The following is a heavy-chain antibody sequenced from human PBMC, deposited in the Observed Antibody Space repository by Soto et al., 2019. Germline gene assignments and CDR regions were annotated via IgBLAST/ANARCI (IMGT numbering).Heavy chain of an antibody. D-gene: IGHD3-10*01. CDR2: INYSGST. CDR1: GDSISSGNYY. J-gene: IGHJ6*02. Sequence: QVQLQESGPGLVKPSQTLSLSCTLSGDSISSGNYYWGWMRHSPGKGLEWIAYINYSGSTYWNQSLRRRITMSVDTWKNQFSLKLRSVTAADTAVYYCARVPPGSGTYFNYYSVMDVWGQGTTVPVSS. CDR3: ARVPPGSGTYFNYYSVMDV. V-gene: IGHV4-30-4*01.